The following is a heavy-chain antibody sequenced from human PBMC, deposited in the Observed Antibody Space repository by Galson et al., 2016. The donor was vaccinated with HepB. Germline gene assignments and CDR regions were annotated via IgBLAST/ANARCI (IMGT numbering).Heavy chain of an antibody. CDR2: ISSSGTTI. CDR3: VRGGTWYGMDV. J-gene: IGHJ6*02. CDR1: GFASSRYE. D-gene: IGHD1-14*01. V-gene: IGHV3-48*03. Sequence: SLRLSCAASGFASSRYEMNWVRQAPGKGLEWVSYISSSGTTIYYADSVEGRFTISRDNAKNSLYLQMNSPNADDTAVYFCVRGGTWYGMDVWGQGTTVMVSS.